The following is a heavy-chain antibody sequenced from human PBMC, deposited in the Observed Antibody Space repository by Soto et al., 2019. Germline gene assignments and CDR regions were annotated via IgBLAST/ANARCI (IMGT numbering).Heavy chain of an antibody. CDR3: ANGTGIVVVPTAMS. D-gene: IGHD2-2*01. CDR2: ISGSGGST. CDR1: GFTFSNYA. V-gene: IGHV3-23*01. J-gene: IGHJ5*02. Sequence: EVQLLESGGDLVQPGGSLRLSCAASGFTFSNYAMSWVRQAPGKGLEWVSGISGSGGSTYYADSVKGRFTISRDNAENTLCLQMNSLRAEDTAVYYCANGTGIVVVPTAMSWGQGTLVTVSS.